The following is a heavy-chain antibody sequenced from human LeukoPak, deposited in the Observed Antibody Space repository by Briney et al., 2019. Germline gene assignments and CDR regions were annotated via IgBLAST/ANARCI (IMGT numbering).Heavy chain of an antibody. CDR1: GGSFSGFY. CDR2: INHSGST. CDR3: ARKYSGSYYGP. Sequence: SETLSLTCAVYGGSFSGFYWSWIRQPPGKGLEWIGEINHSGSTNYNPSLTSRLTISVDTSKHQFSLTLSSVPAADTAVYYCARKYSGSYYGPWGQGTLVTVSS. J-gene: IGHJ5*02. D-gene: IGHD1-26*01. V-gene: IGHV4-34*01.